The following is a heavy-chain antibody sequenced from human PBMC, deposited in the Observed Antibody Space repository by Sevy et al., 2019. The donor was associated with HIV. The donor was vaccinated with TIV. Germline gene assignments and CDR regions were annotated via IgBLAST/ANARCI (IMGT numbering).Heavy chain of an antibody. Sequence: ASVKVSCKVSGYTLTELSMHWVRQAPGKGLEWMGGFDPEDGETIYAQKFQGRVTMTEDTSTDTAYMELSSLRSEDTAVYYCATGPGGFWLATYFDYWGQGTLVTVSS. CDR3: ATGPGGFWLATYFDY. D-gene: IGHD3-16*01. CDR2: FDPEDGET. CDR1: GYTLTELS. V-gene: IGHV1-24*01. J-gene: IGHJ4*02.